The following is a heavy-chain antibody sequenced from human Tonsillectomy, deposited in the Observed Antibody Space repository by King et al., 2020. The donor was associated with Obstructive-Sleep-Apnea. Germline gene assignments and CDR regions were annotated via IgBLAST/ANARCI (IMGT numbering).Heavy chain of an antibody. CDR3: ARGDYYDSSGSYNWFDP. J-gene: IGHJ5*02. CDR2: IIPILGIA. V-gene: IGHV1-69*09. D-gene: IGHD3-22*01. CDR1: GGTFSSYA. Sequence: QLVQSGAEVKKPGSSVKVSCKASGGTFSSYAISWVRQAPGQGLEWMGRIIPILGIANYAQKFQGRVTITADKSTSTAYMELSSLRSEDTAVYYCARGDYYDSSGSYNWFDPWGHGTLVTVSS.